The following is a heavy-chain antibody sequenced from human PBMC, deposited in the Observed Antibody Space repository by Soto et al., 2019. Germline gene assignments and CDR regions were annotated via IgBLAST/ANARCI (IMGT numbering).Heavy chain of an antibody. CDR1: GGSISGSG. Sequence: XETLSLTCSVSGGSISGSGWSWIRQSPGKGLEWIGYVYYTGSTNYSPSLRSRGSISVDTSKNEFSLRLSSVTAADTAVYFCARSVAVPGAHIDYWGQGTQVTVSS. V-gene: IGHV4-59*01. CDR3: ARSVAVPGAHIDY. J-gene: IGHJ4*02. D-gene: IGHD6-19*01. CDR2: VYYTGST.